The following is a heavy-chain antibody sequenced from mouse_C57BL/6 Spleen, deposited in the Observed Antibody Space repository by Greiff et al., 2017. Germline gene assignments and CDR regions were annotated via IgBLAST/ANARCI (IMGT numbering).Heavy chain of an antibody. J-gene: IGHJ4*01. D-gene: IGHD1-1*01. V-gene: IGHV5-6*01. CDR2: ISSGGSYT. Sequence: EVKLMESGGDLVKPGGSLKLSCAASGFTFSSYGMSWVRQTPDKRLEWVATISSGGSYTYYPDSVKGRFTISRDNAKNTLYLQMSSLQSEDTAMYYGARPLRREDYAMDYWGQGTSVTVSS. CDR1: GFTFSSYG. CDR3: ARPLRREDYAMDY.